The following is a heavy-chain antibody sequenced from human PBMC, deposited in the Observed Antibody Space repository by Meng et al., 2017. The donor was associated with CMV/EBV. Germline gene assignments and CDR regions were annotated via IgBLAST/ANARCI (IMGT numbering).Heavy chain of an antibody. Sequence: GSLRLSCAVYGGSFSGYYWSWIRQPPGKVLEWIGEIKHSGSTNYNPSLKSRVTMSVDTSKSQFSLKLSSVTAANTAVYYCTRGPRRGYCSSTSCYTTMSTIPRGYYYYGMDVWGQGTTVTVSS. CDR1: GGSFSGYY. CDR2: IKHSGST. D-gene: IGHD2-2*02. V-gene: IGHV4-34*01. CDR3: TRGPRRGYCSSTSCYTTMSTIPRGYYYYGMDV. J-gene: IGHJ6*02.